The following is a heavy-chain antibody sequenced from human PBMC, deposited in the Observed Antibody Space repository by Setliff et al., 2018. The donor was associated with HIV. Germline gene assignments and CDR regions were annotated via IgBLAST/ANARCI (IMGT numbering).Heavy chain of an antibody. J-gene: IGHJ3*02. CDR3: ARDGWGNFWSGYYTHDAFDI. CDR2: MNPNSGNT. V-gene: IGHV1-8*02. Sequence: ASVKVSCKASGYTFTSYDINWVRQATGQGLEWMGWMNPNSGNTGYAQKFQGRVTMTRNTSISTAYMELSSLRSEDTAVYYCARDGWGNFWSGYYTHDAFDIWAKGQWSPSPQ. D-gene: IGHD3-3*01. CDR1: GYTFTSYD.